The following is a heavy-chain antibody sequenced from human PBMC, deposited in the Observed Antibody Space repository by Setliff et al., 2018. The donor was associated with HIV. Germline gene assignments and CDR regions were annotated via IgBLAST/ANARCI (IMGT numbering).Heavy chain of an antibody. CDR3: ARGLGGYYSYFDY. Sequence: SETLSLTCIVSGGSISSGTYYWGWIRQPPGKGLEYIGSAFYSDNTYYKPSLKNRVTISVDTSKNQFSLKLTSVTAADTAMYYCARGLGGYYSYFDYWGQGTLVTVS. CDR2: AFYSDNT. D-gene: IGHD3-3*01. J-gene: IGHJ4*02. CDR1: GGSISSGTYY. V-gene: IGHV4-39*07.